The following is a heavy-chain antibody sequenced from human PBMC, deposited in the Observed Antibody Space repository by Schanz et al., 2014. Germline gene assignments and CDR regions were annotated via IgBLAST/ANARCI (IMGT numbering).Heavy chain of an antibody. J-gene: IGHJ4*02. D-gene: IGHD6-19*01. CDR1: GGTFSSYT. CDR2: ISAYNGNT. CDR3: ARGGYSSGWYDRDIAHFDY. V-gene: IGHV1-18*01. Sequence: QLQLVQSGAEVKKPGSSVKVSCKLSGGTFSSYTISWMRQAPGQGLEWMGWISAYNGNTNYAQKLQGRVTMTTDTSTSTAYMELRSLRSDDTAVYYCARGGYSSGWYDRDIAHFDYWGQGTLVNVSS.